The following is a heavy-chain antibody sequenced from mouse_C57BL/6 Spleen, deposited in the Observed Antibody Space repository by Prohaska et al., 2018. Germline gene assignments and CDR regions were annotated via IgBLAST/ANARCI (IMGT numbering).Heavy chain of an antibody. CDR2: IRLKSYNYAT. J-gene: IGHJ3*01. D-gene: IGHD2-2*01. CDR3: TASYGYDRFAY. Sequence: EVKLEESGGGLVQPGGSMKLSCVASGFTFSNYWMNWVRQSPEKGLEWVAQIRLKSYNYATHYAESVKGRCTISRDDSKSSVYLQMNNLRAEDTGIYYCTASYGYDRFAYWGQGTLVTVSA. V-gene: IGHV6-3*01. CDR1: GFTFSNYW.